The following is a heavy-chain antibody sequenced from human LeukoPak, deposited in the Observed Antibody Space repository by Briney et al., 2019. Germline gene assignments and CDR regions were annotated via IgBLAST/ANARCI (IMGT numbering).Heavy chain of an antibody. J-gene: IGHJ4*02. D-gene: IGHD1-26*01. CDR2: ITNDGSST. V-gene: IGHV3-74*01. CDR1: GLTFSSHW. CDR3: AKDLGGATYFDY. Sequence: GGSLRLSCAASGLTFSSHWMHWVRQAPGKGLVWVSRITNDGSSTTYADSVKGRFTISRDNSKNTLYLQMNSLRAEDTAVYYCAKDLGGATYFDYWGQGTLVTVSS.